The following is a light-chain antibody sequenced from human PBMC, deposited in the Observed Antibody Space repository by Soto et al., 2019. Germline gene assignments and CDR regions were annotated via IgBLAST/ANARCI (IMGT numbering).Light chain of an antibody. Sequence: EIVLTQSPATLSLSPGERATLSCRASQGVSSYLAWYQQKPGQAPRLLIYDASNRATGIPARFSGSGSGTDFTRTISSLEPEDFAVYYCQQSSNWPWTFGQGTKVEIK. CDR3: QQSSNWPWT. J-gene: IGKJ1*01. V-gene: IGKV3-11*01. CDR2: DAS. CDR1: QGVSSY.